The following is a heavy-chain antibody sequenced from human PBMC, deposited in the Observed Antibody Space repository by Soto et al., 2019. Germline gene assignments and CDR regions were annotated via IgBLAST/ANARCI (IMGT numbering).Heavy chain of an antibody. V-gene: IGHV3-23*01. CDR1: GFTFSSYA. D-gene: IGHD3-22*01. Sequence: GGSLRLSCAASGFTFSSYAMTWVRQAPGKGLEWVSAISGGGVTYYADSVKGRFTISRDNFKNTLYLQMHSLRAEDTAAYYCAKWHTYNYDSLAYSGFDCWGQGTQVTVSS. J-gene: IGHJ4*02. CDR3: AKWHTYNYDSLAYSGFDC. CDR2: ISGGGVT.